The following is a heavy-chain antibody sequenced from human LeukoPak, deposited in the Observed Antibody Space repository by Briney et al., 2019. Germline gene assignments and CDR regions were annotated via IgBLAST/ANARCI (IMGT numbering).Heavy chain of an antibody. D-gene: IGHD3-16*02. J-gene: IGHJ4*02. CDR1: GYTFTSYG. CDR2: ISAYNGNT. Sequence: ASVKVSCKASGYTFTSYGISWVRQAPGHGLEWMGWISAYNGNTNYAQKLQGRVTMTTDTSTSTAYMELRSLRSDDTAVYYCARDLALRLGELSLSHFDYWGQGTLVTVSS. CDR3: ARDLALRLGELSLSHFDY. V-gene: IGHV1-18*01.